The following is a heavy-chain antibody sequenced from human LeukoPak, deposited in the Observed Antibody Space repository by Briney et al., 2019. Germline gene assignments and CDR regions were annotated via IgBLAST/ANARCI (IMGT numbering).Heavy chain of an antibody. V-gene: IGHV3-64*01. J-gene: IGHJ3*02. CDR3: ARVTYSSGWYYAFDI. CDR2: ISSNGHST. CDR1: GFTFSSYG. Sequence: GGSLRLSCAASGFTFSSYGMHWVRQAPGKGLEYVSGISSNGHSTYYANSVKGRFTISRDNSKNTLYLQMGCLRAEDMAVYYCARVTYSSGWYYAFDIWGQGTMVTVSS. D-gene: IGHD6-19*01.